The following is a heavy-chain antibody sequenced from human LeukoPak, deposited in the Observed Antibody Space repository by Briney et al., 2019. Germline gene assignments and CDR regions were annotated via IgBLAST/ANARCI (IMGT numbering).Heavy chain of an antibody. J-gene: IGHJ4*02. D-gene: IGHD5-12*01. CDR1: GGSFSGYC. CDR3: AREGNSGYDYFDY. V-gene: IGHV4-34*01. CDR2: INHSGST. Sequence: SETLSLTCAVYGGSFSGYCWGWIRQPPGKGLEWIGEINHSGSTNYNPSLKSRVTISVDTSKNQFSLKLSSVTAADTAVYYCAREGNSGYDYFDYWGQGTLVTVSS.